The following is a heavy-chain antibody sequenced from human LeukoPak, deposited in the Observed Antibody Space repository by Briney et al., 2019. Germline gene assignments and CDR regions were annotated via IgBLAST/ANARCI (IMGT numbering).Heavy chain of an antibody. CDR3: ARVRGAGLQYYYMDV. Sequence: GALRLSCAASGFTFSSYSMNWVRQAPGKGLEWVSYITTRSAIYYADSVKGRFTISGDNAKDSLYLQMNSLRADDTAVYYCARVRGAGLQYYYMDVWGKGTTVTVSS. D-gene: IGHD1-26*01. CDR1: GFTFSSYS. V-gene: IGHV3-48*01. J-gene: IGHJ6*03. CDR2: ITTRSAI.